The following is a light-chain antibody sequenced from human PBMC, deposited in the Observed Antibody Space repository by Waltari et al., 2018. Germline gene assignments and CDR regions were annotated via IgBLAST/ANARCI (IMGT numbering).Light chain of an antibody. V-gene: IGKV3-15*01. CDR1: QSVSSN. CDR2: GAS. CDR3: QQYNNWPPWT. J-gene: IGKJ1*01. Sequence: PGERATLSCRASQSVSSNLAWYQQKPGQAPRLLIYGASTRATGIPARFSGSGSGTEFTLTISSLQSEDFAVYYCQQYNNWPPWTFGQGTKVEIK.